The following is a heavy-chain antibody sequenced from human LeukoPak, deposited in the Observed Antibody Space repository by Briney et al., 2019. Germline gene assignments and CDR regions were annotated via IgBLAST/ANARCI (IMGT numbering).Heavy chain of an antibody. D-gene: IGHD6-19*01. V-gene: IGHV4-34*01. Sequence: SETLSLTCAVYGGSFSGYYWSWIRQPPGKGLEWIGEINHSGSTNYNPSLKSRVTISVDTSKNQFSLKLSSVTAADTAVYYCARVAVAGRSWFDPWGQGTLATVSS. J-gene: IGHJ5*02. CDR1: GGSFSGYY. CDR3: ARVAVAGRSWFDP. CDR2: INHSGST.